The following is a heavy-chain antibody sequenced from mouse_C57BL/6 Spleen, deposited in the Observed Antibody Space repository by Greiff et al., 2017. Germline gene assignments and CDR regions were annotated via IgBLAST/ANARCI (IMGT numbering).Heavy chain of an antibody. Sequence: VQLQQYGPAQVKPGASVQIPCKASGYSFTDYNKNWVKRSNGKSLKWSGVINHNYGTTRYNQKFKGKATLTVDQSSSTAYIQLYSLTSEDSAVYYCARKHYGTLYYLDYWGQGTTLTVSS. CDR1: GYSFTDYN. V-gene: IGHV1-39*01. J-gene: IGHJ2*01. CDR2: INHNYGTT. CDR3: ARKHYGTLYYLDY. D-gene: IGHD1-1*01.